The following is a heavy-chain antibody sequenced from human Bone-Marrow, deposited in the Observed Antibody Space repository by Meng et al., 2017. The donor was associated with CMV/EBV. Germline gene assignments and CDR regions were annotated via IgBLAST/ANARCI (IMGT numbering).Heavy chain of an antibody. V-gene: IGHV1-2*02. CDR2: INPNSGGT. J-gene: IGHJ4*02. Sequence: ASVKVSCKASGYTFTSYGISWVRQAPGQGLEWMGWINPNSGGTNYAQKFQGRVTMTRDTSISTAYMELSRLRSDDTAVYYCAREGAGTFFSYWGQGTRVTVSS. CDR3: AREGAGTFFSY. CDR1: GYTFTSYG. D-gene: IGHD1-7*01.